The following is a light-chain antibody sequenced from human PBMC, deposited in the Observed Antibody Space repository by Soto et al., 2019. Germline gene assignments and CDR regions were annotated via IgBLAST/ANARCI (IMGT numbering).Light chain of an antibody. CDR1: QSVSSN. Sequence: EIVMTQSPATLSVSPGERATLSCRASQSVSSNLAWYQQKPGQAPRLLIYGASTRATAIPARFSGSGSGTEFTLTISRLQSEDFAVYYCQQYKNWPLTFGGGTKVEIK. V-gene: IGKV3-15*01. CDR2: GAS. J-gene: IGKJ4*01. CDR3: QQYKNWPLT.